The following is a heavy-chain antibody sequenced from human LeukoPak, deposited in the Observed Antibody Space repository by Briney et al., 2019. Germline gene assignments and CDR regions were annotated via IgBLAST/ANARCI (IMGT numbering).Heavy chain of an antibody. J-gene: IGHJ3*02. CDR3: AKDPAARKWWDGLDI. D-gene: IGHD2-15*01. V-gene: IGHV3-30*02. CDR1: GFTFRNYG. CDR2: IRSDGSNK. Sequence: GGSLRLSCTASGFTFRNYGIHWVRQAPGKGLEWVAFIRSDGSNKYYADSVKGRFTISRDNSENTLYLQMNSLRTEDSAVYYCAKDPAARKWWDGLDIWGPGTMVTVSS.